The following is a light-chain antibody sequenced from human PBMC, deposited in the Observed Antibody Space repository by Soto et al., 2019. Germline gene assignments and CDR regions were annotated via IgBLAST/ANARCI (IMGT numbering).Light chain of an antibody. CDR1: QSISTW. Sequence: DIQMTQSPSTLSATVGDRVTITCRASQSISTWLAWYQQKPGKAPKLLIYDASSLEVGVPSRFSGSGSGTDFTLTISNLQPEDFATYYCQQSYITPWTFGQGTKVDIK. V-gene: IGKV1-5*01. CDR3: QQSYITPWT. J-gene: IGKJ1*01. CDR2: DAS.